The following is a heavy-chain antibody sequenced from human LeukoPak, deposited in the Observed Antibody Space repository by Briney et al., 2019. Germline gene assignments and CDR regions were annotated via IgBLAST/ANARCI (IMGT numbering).Heavy chain of an antibody. CDR2: INPNSGGT. Sequence: PGASVKVSCKASGYTFTGYYMHWVRQAPGQGLEWMGWINPNSGGTNYAQKFQGRVTMTRDTSISTAYMELSRLRSDDTAVYYCARDRRDDYYDTAEVGYFQHWGQGTLVTVSS. CDR3: ARDRRDDYYDTAEVGYFQH. CDR1: GYTFTGYY. V-gene: IGHV1-2*02. J-gene: IGHJ1*01. D-gene: IGHD3-22*01.